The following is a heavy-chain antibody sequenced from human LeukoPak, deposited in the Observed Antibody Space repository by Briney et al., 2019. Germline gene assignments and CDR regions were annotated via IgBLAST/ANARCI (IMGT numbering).Heavy chain of an antibody. Sequence: ASVKVSCKASGYTFTKYDISWVRQAPGQGLEWMGWISPYNGNTNYAQKFQGRVTMTTHTSTSTAYMELRSLRSDHTAVYYSATYHRQSSSSSYYYHMDVWGTGTTVAVSS. V-gene: IGHV1-18*01. CDR2: ISPYNGNT. CDR3: ATYHRQSSSSSYYYHMDV. CDR1: GYTFTKYD. D-gene: IGHD6-6*01. J-gene: IGHJ6*03.